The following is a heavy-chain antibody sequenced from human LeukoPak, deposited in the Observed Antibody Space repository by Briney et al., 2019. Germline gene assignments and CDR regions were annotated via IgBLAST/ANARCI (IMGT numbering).Heavy chain of an antibody. CDR3: AKVLGYYYDSSGYYPDY. Sequence: GGSLRLSCAASGFTFSSYAMSWVRQAPGKGLEWVSAISGSGGSTYYADSVKGQFTISRDNSKNTLYLQMNSLRAEDTAVYYCAKVLGYYYDSSGYYPDYWGQGTLVTVSS. J-gene: IGHJ4*02. CDR2: ISGSGGST. CDR1: GFTFSSYA. V-gene: IGHV3-23*01. D-gene: IGHD3-22*01.